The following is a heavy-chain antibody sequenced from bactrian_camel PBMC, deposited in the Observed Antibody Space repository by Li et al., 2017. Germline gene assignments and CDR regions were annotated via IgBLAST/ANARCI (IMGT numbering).Heavy chain of an antibody. V-gene: IGHV3S53*01. CDR2: IDNDGTT. CDR1: DDPTSKYYMDDTYC. J-gene: IGHJ4*01. Sequence: VQLVESGGGSVQAGGSLRLACKVTDDPTSKYYMDDTYCMGWFRQAPGKEREEVAHIDNDGTTNYAHSVKGRFTVSKDTAKNTLYLQMNSLRPEDTAMYYCASSYYACAGLSPPRPQRFGDWGQGTQVTVS. CDR3: ASSYYACAGLSPPRPQRFGD. D-gene: IGHD2*01.